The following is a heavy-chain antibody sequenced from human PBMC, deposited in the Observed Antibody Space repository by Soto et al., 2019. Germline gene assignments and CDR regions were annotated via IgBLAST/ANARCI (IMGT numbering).Heavy chain of an antibody. CDR3: AKALEGHCSSTTCYTHFGLDV. Sequence: GGSLRLSCAAAGFTFSSYVIRWVRQAPGKGLEWVAVISYDGSNKYYADSVKGRFTISRDNSKHTLFLQMNSLRPEDTAVYYCAKALEGHCSSTTCYTHFGLDVWGQGTTVTVSS. D-gene: IGHD2-2*02. J-gene: IGHJ6*02. CDR2: ISYDGSNK. CDR1: GFTFSSYV. V-gene: IGHV3-30*18.